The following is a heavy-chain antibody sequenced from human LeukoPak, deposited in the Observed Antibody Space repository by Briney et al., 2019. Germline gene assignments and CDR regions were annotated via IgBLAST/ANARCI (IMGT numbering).Heavy chain of an antibody. CDR1: GFIFSSYA. CDR2: FSATDGSA. CDR3: AKARIAAAGTGAFDV. J-gene: IGHJ3*01. V-gene: IGHV3-23*01. Sequence: GGSLRLSCAASGFIFSSYAMTWVRQAPGKGLEWVSAFSATDGSAQYAESVKGRFTISRDNSKNRLYLQMNSLRAEDTAVYYCAKARIAAAGTGAFDVWGQGTMVTVSS. D-gene: IGHD6-13*01.